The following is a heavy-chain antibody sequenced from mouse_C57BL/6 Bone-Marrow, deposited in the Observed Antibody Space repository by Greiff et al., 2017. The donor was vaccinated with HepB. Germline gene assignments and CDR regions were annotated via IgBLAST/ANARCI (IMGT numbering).Heavy chain of an antibody. D-gene: IGHD2-4*01. CDR2: ITPSSGYT. V-gene: IGHV1-4*01. Sequence: QVQLQQSGAELARPGASVKMSCKASGYTFTSYTMHWVKQRPGQGLEWIGYITPSSGYTKYNQKFKDKATLTADKSSSTAYMQLSSLTSEDSAVYYCAFYEYDYFDYGGQGTTLTVSS. J-gene: IGHJ2*01. CDR1: GYTFTSYT. CDR3: AFYEYDYFDY.